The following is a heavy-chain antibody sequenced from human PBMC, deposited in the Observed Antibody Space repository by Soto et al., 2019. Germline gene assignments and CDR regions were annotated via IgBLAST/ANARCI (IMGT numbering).Heavy chain of an antibody. J-gene: IGHJ4*02. CDR3: ARAMRAINYFDY. CDR1: GGSIRSGGYY. V-gene: IGHV4-31*03. CDR2: FYYSGNT. Sequence: QVQLQESGPGLVKPSQTLSLTCTVSGGSIRSGGYYWSWIRQHPGKGLEWIGYFYYSGNTYYNPSLKSRLTISGDTSKNQFSLNLRSVTAADTAVYYCARAMRAINYFDYWGQGTLVTVSS. D-gene: IGHD1-26*01.